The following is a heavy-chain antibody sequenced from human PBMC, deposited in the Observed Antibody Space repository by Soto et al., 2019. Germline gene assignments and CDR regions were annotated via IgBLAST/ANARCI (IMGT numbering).Heavy chain of an antibody. V-gene: IGHV4-4*07. CDR1: GGSISSYY. CDR2: IYTSGST. CDR3: ARDSGPTYYYDSSGYSEAFDI. D-gene: IGHD3-22*01. Sequence: SETLSLTCTVSGGSISSYYWSWIRQPAGKGLEWIGRIYTSGSTNYNPSLKSRVTMSVDTSKNQFSLKLSSVTAADTAVYYCARDSGPTYYYDSSGYSEAFDIWGQGTMVTVSS. J-gene: IGHJ3*02.